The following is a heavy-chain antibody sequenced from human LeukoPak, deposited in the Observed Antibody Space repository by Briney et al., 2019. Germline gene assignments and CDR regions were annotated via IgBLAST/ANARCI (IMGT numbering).Heavy chain of an antibody. CDR1: GFTFSSNW. CDR2: TNTDESNI. J-gene: IGHJ4*02. V-gene: IGHV3-74*01. D-gene: IGHD3-3*01. CDR3: AKDEPSGVTIFGVGLDYFDY. Sequence: GGSLRLSCADSGFTFSSNWMHWVRQAPGKGLVWVARTNTDESNISYADSVKGRFTISRDNAKNTLYLQMNSLRVEDTAVYYCAKDEPSGVTIFGVGLDYFDYWGQGTLVTVSS.